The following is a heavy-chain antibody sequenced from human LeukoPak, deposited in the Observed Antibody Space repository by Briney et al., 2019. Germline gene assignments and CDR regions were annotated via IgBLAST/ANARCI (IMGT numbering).Heavy chain of an antibody. V-gene: IGHV4-59*01. CDR2: IYYSGST. CDR1: GGSISSYY. Sequence: SETLSLTCTVSGGSISSYYWSWIRQPPGKGLEWIGYIYYSGSTNYNPSLKSRVTISVDTSKNQFSLKLSSVTAADTAVYYCARGYSSGWYVGYYYYYMDVWGKGTTVTISS. J-gene: IGHJ6*03. CDR3: ARGYSSGWYVGYYYYYMDV. D-gene: IGHD6-19*01.